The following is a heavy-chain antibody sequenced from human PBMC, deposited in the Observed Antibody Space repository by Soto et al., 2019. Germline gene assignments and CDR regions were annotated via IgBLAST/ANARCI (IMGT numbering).Heavy chain of an antibody. CDR3: ARAFDCSSTSCSEAYYYGMDV. Sequence: QVQLVQSGAEVKKPGSSVKVSCKASGGTFSSYAISWVRQAPGQGLEWMGGIIPIFGTANYAQKFQGRVTITADESTSTAYMELSSLRSEDTAVYYCARAFDCSSTSCSEAYYYGMDVWGQGTTVTVSS. D-gene: IGHD2-2*01. CDR2: IIPIFGTA. V-gene: IGHV1-69*01. CDR1: GGTFSSYA. J-gene: IGHJ6*02.